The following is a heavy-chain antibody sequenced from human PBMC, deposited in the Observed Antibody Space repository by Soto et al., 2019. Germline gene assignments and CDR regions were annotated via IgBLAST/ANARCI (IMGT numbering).Heavy chain of an antibody. V-gene: IGHV4-31*03. CDR3: ARKMWSSGTFPLHP. D-gene: IGHD3-10*01. J-gene: IGHJ5*02. CDR2: IYYSGSA. Sequence: SETLSLTCTVSGDSITSGIYHWSWVRQHPGKGLEWIGYIYYSGSASYNPSLQSRVTISLDPPKNQFSLKLTSVTAADTAVYYCARKMWSSGTFPLHPWGQGNPVTVSS. CDR1: GDSITSGIYH.